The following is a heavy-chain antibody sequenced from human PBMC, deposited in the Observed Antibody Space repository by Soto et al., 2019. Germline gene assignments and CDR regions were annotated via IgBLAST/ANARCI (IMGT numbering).Heavy chain of an antibody. Sequence: PGGSLILSCGASGFTFSSYSMSWVRQEPGKGLEWVSAISGSGGSTYYADSVKGQFTISRDNSKNTLYLQMNSLRAEDTAVYYCAKSKGSTLSDPFDYWGRGPLATVSS. CDR1: GFTFSSYS. J-gene: IGHJ4*02. CDR3: AKSKGSTLSDPFDY. V-gene: IGHV3-23*01. CDR2: ISGSGGST.